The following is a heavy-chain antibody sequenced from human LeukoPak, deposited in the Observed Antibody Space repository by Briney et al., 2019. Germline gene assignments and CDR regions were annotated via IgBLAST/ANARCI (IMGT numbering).Heavy chain of an antibody. CDR1: GGSISSGGYY. CDR3: ASLTTGILLLDY. J-gene: IGHJ4*02. CDR2: IYYSGST. D-gene: IGHD4-17*01. V-gene: IGHV4-31*03. Sequence: SETLSLTCTVSGGSISSGGYYWSWIRQHPGKGLEWIGYIYYSGSTYYNPSLKCRVTISVDTSKNQFSLKLSSVTAADTAVYYRASLTTGILLLDYWGQGTLVTVSS.